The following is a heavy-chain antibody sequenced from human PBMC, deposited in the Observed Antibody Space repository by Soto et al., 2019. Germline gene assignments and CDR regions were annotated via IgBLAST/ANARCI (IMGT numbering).Heavy chain of an antibody. V-gene: IGHV1-18*01. CDR2: ISGYNGNT. D-gene: IGHD3-10*01. CDR1: GYTFRSYG. J-gene: IGHJ4*02. CDR3: ARDRGVATSGSAYYFDY. Sequence: QVQLVQSGPEVKKPGASVKVSCKATGYTFRSYGVTWVRQAPGQGLEWMGWISGYNGNTEYAQKLQGRVTMTTDTSTSTVYMELRSLGSADTAVYYCARDRGVATSGSAYYFDYWGQGTLVIVSS.